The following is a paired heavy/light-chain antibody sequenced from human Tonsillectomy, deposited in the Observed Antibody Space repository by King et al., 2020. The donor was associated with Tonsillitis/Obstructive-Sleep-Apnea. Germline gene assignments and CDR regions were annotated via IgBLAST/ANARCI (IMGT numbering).Heavy chain of an antibody. V-gene: IGHV2-5*02. D-gene: IGHD2-2*02. Sequence: QITLKESGPTLVKPTQTLTLTCTFSGFSLSTTAVGVGWVRQPPGKALEWLALIYWDDDERYSPSLKSRLTITKDTSKNQVVLTMTNMDPVDTATYYCSHTWEYCTTTNCYTDYGMDVWGQGTTVTVSS. CDR1: GFSLSTTAVG. CDR2: IYWDDDE. CDR3: SHTWEYCTTTNCYTDYGMDV. J-gene: IGHJ6*02.
Light chain of an antibody. CDR1: SSNIGSNH. CDR2: RNY. CDR3: AAWDDSLSGFYV. Sequence: QSVLTQPPSASGTPGQRVTISCSGSSSNIGSNHVYWYQHLPGTAPKLLIYRNYQRPSGVPDRFSGSKSGTSASLAISGLRSEDEADYYCAAWDDSLSGFYVFGTGTKVTVL. J-gene: IGLJ1*01. V-gene: IGLV1-47*01.